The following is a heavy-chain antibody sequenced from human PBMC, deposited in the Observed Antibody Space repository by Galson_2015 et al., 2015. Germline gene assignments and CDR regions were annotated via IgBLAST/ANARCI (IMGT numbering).Heavy chain of an antibody. Sequence: SLRLSCAASGFTFSSYWMSWVRQAPGKGLEWVAHIKQDGSEKYYVDSVKGRFTISRDNAKNSLYLQMNSLRAEDTAVYYCARSAQYFHPSCYSCAFDIWGQGTMVTVSS. CDR3: ARSAQYFHPSCYSCAFDI. V-gene: IGHV3-7*03. CDR1: GFTFSSYW. J-gene: IGHJ3*02. D-gene: IGHD2-2*01. CDR2: IKQDGSEK.